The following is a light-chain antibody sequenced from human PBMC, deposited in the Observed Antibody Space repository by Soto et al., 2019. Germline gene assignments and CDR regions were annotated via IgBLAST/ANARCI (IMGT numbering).Light chain of an antibody. CDR3: QKYNSLPLT. CDR1: QSINNF. J-gene: IGKJ4*01. V-gene: IGKV1-27*01. CDR2: AAS. Sequence: DIQMTQSPSSLSASVGERVTITCRASQSINNFVAWYQQKPGEVPKLLIYAASTLQSGVPSRFSGSGFGTDFLLTISSLEPEDVATYYCQKYNSLPLTFGGGTRVEIK.